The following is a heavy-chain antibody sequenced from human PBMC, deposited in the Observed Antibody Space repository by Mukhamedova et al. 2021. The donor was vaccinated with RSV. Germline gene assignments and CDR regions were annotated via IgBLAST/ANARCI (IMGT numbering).Heavy chain of an antibody. J-gene: IGHJ4*02. D-gene: IGHD3-10*01. Sequence: EKYYVDSVKGRFTISRDNAKNSLYLQMNSLRAEDTAIYYCAGGDHYGSRTSHTNYFDYWGLGTLVTVSS. V-gene: IGHV3-7*04. CDR2: EK. CDR3: AGGDHYGSRTSHTNYFDY.